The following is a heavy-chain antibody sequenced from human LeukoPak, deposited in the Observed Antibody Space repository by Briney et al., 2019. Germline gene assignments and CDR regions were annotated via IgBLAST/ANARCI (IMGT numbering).Heavy chain of an antibody. Sequence: GGSLRLSCAASGFTFSSYGMHWVRQAPGKGLEWVAFIRYDGSNKYYADSVKGRFTVSRDNSKNTLYLQMNSLTTDDTAAYYCAQVYDSGGYAFDYWGQGTLVTVSS. CDR2: IRYDGSNK. V-gene: IGHV3-30*02. CDR1: GFTFSSYG. CDR3: AQVYDSGGYAFDY. J-gene: IGHJ4*02. D-gene: IGHD3-22*01.